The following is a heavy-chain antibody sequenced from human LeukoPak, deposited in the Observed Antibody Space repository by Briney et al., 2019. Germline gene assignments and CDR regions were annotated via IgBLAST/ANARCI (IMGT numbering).Heavy chain of an antibody. D-gene: IGHD3-3*01. Sequence: PSETLSLTCTVSGGSISSYYWSWIRQPAGKGLEWIGRIYTSGSTNYNPSLKSRVTISVDTSKNQFSLKLSSVTAADTAVYYCARAQSFWSGYRGYYMDVWGKGTTVTVSS. CDR3: ARAQSFWSGYRGYYMDV. J-gene: IGHJ6*03. V-gene: IGHV4-4*07. CDR1: GGSISSYY. CDR2: IYTSGST.